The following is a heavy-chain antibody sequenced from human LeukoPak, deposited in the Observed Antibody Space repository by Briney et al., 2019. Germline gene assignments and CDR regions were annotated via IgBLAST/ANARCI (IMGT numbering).Heavy chain of an antibody. Sequence: GGCLRLSCAASGFTFSTYWMHWVRQAPGKGLVWVSRMNVDGSYTAYADSVKGRFTMSRDNAKNTLYLQMNSLRAEDTAVYYCASFGIDWLGDYWGQGTLVTVSS. CDR3: ASFGIDWLGDY. CDR2: MNVDGSYT. V-gene: IGHV3-74*01. D-gene: IGHD3-9*01. J-gene: IGHJ4*02. CDR1: GFTFSTYW.